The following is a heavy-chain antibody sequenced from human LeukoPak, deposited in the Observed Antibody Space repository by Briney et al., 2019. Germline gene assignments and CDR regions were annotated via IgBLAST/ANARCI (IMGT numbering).Heavy chain of an antibody. CDR3: AGDGVIAAAGTSLDY. CDR1: GYTFTSYA. CDR2: INAGNGNT. D-gene: IGHD6-13*01. J-gene: IGHJ4*02. Sequence: ASVKVSCKASGYTFTSYAMHWVRQAPGQRLEWMGWINAGNGNTKYSQEFQGRVTMTRDMSTSTVYMELSSLRSEDTAVYYCAGDGVIAAAGTSLDYWGQGTLVTVSS. V-gene: IGHV1-3*03.